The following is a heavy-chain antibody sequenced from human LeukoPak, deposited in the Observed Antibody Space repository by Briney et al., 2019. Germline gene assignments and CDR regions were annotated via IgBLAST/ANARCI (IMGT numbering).Heavy chain of an antibody. CDR3: ARRMGQQLGVDAFDV. Sequence: SETLSLTCTVSGGSISSYYWNWIRQPPGKGLEWVGYIYYSGRTNYNPSLKSRVTISVDTSKNQFSLKLSSVTAADTAVYFCARRMGQQLGVDAFDVWGQGTMVTVSS. CDR1: GGSISSYY. V-gene: IGHV4-59*01. D-gene: IGHD6-13*01. J-gene: IGHJ3*01. CDR2: IYYSGRT.